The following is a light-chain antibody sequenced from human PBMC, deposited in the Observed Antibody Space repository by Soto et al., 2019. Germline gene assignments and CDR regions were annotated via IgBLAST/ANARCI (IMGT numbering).Light chain of an antibody. CDR1: SSDVGSYNS. V-gene: IGLV2-14*02. Sequence: QSALTQPASVSGSPGQSIAISCTGTSSDVGSYNSVSWYQQHPGKAPKLMIYEGSKRPSGVSDRFSGSKSGNTASLTISGLQAEDEGEYFCSSYSTTITWVFGGGTKLTVL. CDR2: EGS. J-gene: IGLJ3*02. CDR3: SSYSTTITWV.